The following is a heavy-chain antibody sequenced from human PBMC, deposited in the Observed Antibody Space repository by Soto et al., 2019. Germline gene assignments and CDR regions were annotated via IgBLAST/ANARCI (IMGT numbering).Heavy chain of an antibody. CDR1: GSTFSNIA. CDR3: TTDQNWRRDS. J-gene: IGHJ4*02. V-gene: IGHV3-23*01. CDR2: IAGSGGGI. D-gene: IGHD1-1*01. Sequence: GGSLRLSCAASGSTFSNIAMIWVRQAPGQGLEWVSSIAGSGGGITYGDSMKCRFTISRDNSKNTLYLQIINLIAEDTAVYDCTTDQNWRRDSWGQATLVTVSS.